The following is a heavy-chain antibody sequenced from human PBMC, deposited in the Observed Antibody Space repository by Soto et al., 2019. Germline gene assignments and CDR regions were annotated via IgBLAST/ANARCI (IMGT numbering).Heavy chain of an antibody. V-gene: IGHV3-30-3*01. CDR3: AQPTDYSSSWYFDY. D-gene: IGHD6-13*01. CDR1: GFTFSSYA. Sequence: GGSLRLSCAASGFTFSSYAMHWVRQAPGKGLEWVAVISYDGSNKYYADSVKGRFTISRDNSKNTLYLQMNSLRAEDTAVYYCAQPTDYSSSWYFDYWGQGTLVTVSS. J-gene: IGHJ4*02. CDR2: ISYDGSNK.